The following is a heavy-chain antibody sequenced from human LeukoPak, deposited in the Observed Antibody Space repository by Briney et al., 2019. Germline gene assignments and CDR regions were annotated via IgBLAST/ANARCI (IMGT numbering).Heavy chain of an antibody. V-gene: IGHV3-66*01. J-gene: IGHJ6*02. D-gene: IGHD3-10*01. CDR3: ARDLPLMVRGVIITYYYGMDV. Sequence: PGGSLGLSCAASGFTVSSNYMSWVRQAPGKGLEWVSVIYSGGSTYYADSVKGRFTISRDNSKNTLYLQMNSLRAEDTAVYYCARDLPLMVRGVIITYYYGMDVWGQGTTVTVSS. CDR1: GFTVSSNY. CDR2: IYSGGST.